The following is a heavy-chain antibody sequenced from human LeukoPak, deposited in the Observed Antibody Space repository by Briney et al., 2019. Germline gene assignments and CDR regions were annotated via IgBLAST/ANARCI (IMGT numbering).Heavy chain of an antibody. J-gene: IGHJ6*02. CDR2: INSKSGGT. CDR1: GYTFTDYS. Sequence: GASVKVSCKASGYTFTDYSMHWVRQAPGQGLEWMGWINSKSGGTNYAQKFQGRVTVTRDMSISTAYMDLCRPRSDDTAVYYCAVWLLRDPRLPGDNHYGMDVWGQGTSVTVSS. D-gene: IGHD5-12*01. CDR3: AVWLLRDPRLPGDNHYGMDV. V-gene: IGHV1-2*02.